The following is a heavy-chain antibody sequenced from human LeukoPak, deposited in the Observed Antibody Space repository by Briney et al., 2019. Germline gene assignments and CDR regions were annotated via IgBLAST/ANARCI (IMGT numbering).Heavy chain of an antibody. J-gene: IGHJ4*02. V-gene: IGHV3-23*01. Sequence: GGSLRLSCAASGFTFSSYAMSWVRQAPGKGLEWVSAISGSGGSTYYADSVKGRFTISRDNSKNTLYLQMNSLRAEDTAVYYCARGRIVVVPAAIHYWGQGTLVTVSS. D-gene: IGHD2-2*01. CDR3: ARGRIVVVPAAIHY. CDR2: ISGSGGST. CDR1: GFTFSSYA.